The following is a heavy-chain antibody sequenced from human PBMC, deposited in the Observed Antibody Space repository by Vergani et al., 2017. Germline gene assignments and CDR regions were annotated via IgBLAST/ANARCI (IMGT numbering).Heavy chain of an antibody. J-gene: IGHJ1*01. CDR2: INHSGST. Sequence: QLQLQESGPGLVKPSETLSLTCAVYGGSFSGYYWSWIRQPPGKGLEWIGEINHSGSTNYNPSLKSRVTISVDTSKNQFSLKLSSVTAADTAVYYCARDVSEGSYLGYFQHWGQGTLVTVSS. CDR3: ARDVSEGSYLGYFQH. D-gene: IGHD1-26*01. V-gene: IGHV4-34*01. CDR1: GGSFSGYY.